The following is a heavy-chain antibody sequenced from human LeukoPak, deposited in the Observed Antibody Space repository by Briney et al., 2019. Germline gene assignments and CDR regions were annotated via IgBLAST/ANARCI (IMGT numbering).Heavy chain of an antibody. V-gene: IGHV4-31*03. J-gene: IGHJ5*02. CDR1: GGSISSGGYY. CDR3: AGNCSGGSCYMVFDP. CDR2: IYYSGST. D-gene: IGHD2-15*01. Sequence: SETLSLTCTVSGGSISSGGYYWSWIRQHPGKGLEWIGYIYYSGSTYYNPSLKSRVTISVDTSKNQFSLKLSSVTAADTAVYYCAGNCSGGSCYMVFDPWGQGTLVTVSS.